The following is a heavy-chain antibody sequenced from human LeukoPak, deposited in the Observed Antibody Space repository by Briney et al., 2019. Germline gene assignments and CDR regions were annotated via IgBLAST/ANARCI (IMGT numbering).Heavy chain of an antibody. D-gene: IGHD2-21*01. V-gene: IGHV4-34*01. CDR3: ARGVSFDY. CDR2: INHSGST. J-gene: IGHJ4*02. CDR1: GGSFSGYY. Sequence: SETLSLTCAVYGGSFSGYYWNWIRQPPGKGLEWIGEINHSGSTNYNPSLKSRVTISVDTSKNQFSLKLSSVTAADTAVYYCARGVSFDYWGQGTLVTVSS.